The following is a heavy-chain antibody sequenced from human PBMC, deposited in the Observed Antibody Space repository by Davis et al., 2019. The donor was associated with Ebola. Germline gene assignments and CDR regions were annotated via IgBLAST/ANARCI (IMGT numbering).Heavy chain of an antibody. D-gene: IGHD3-22*01. Sequence: AASVQVSCKASGYTFPSYGISWVRQAPAQGLEWMGWISAYNGNTNYAQKLQGRVTMTTDTSTSTAYMELRSLRSDDTAVYYCARVYYYERFDPWGQGTLVTVSS. V-gene: IGHV1-18*01. CDR2: ISAYNGNT. CDR1: GYTFPSYG. J-gene: IGHJ5*02. CDR3: ARVYYYERFDP.